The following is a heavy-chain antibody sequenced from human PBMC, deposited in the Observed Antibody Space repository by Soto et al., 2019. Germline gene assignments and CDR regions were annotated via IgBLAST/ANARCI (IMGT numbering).Heavy chain of an antibody. CDR2: ISSSGGTI. CDR1: GFTFSDYY. Sequence: QVQLVESGGGLVKPGGSLRLSCVASGFTFSDYYMSWIRQAPGKGLEWVSYISSSGGTIYYADSVKGRFTISRDNAKNSMYLQMNSLRAEDTAVYYCARDDDYYGSSGSIEYFQHWGQGTLVTVSS. J-gene: IGHJ1*01. CDR3: ARDDDYYGSSGSIEYFQH. D-gene: IGHD3-22*01. V-gene: IGHV3-11*01.